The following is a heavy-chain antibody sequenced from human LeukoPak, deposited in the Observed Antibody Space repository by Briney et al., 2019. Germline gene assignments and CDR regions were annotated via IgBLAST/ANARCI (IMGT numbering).Heavy chain of an antibody. Sequence: ASVKVSCKASGYTFTSYDINWVRQAPGQGREWMGWMNPNSGNTGYVQKFQGRVIMTRITSISTDYMELSSLRSEDTAVYYCARAEGSGWYQYYYYYYMDVWGKGPTVTVSS. V-gene: IGHV1-8*01. CDR2: MNPNSGNT. D-gene: IGHD6-19*01. J-gene: IGHJ6*03. CDR1: GYTFTSYD. CDR3: ARAEGSGWYQYYYYYYMDV.